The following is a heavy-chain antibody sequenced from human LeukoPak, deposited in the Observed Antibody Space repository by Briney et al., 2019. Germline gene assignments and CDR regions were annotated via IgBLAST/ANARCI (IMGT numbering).Heavy chain of an antibody. Sequence: GGSLRLSCAASGFTLSSYWMSWVRQAPGKGLEGVANIKQDGSEKYYVDSVKGRFTISRDNAKNSLYLQMNSLRAEDTAVYYCARDGWELLLFDYWGQGTLVTVSS. D-gene: IGHD1-26*01. CDR3: ARDGWELLLFDY. CDR2: IKQDGSEK. V-gene: IGHV3-7*01. J-gene: IGHJ4*02. CDR1: GFTLSSYW.